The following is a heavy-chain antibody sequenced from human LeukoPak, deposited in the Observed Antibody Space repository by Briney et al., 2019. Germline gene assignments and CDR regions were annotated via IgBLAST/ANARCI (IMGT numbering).Heavy chain of an antibody. V-gene: IGHV4-31*03. J-gene: IGHJ3*02. CDR1: GGSMSSGGYY. CDR3: ARDKVFGITMVRGPDAFDI. Sequence: SETLSLTCTVSGGSMSSGGYYWSWIRQHPGKGLEWIGYICYSGSTYYNPSLKSRVTISVDTSKNQFSLKLSSVTAADTAVYYCARDKVFGITMVRGPDAFDIWGQGTMVTVSS. D-gene: IGHD3-10*01. CDR2: ICYSGST.